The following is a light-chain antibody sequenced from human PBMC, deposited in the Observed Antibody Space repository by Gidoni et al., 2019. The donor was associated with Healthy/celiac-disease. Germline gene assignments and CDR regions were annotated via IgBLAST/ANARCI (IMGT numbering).Light chain of an antibody. CDR3: SSYTSSSTLV. V-gene: IGLV2-14*03. CDR2: DVS. CDR1: SSDVRGYNY. Sequence: QSALTQPASVSGSPGQSITISCTGTSSDVRGYNYVSWYQQHPGKAPKLMIYDVSNRPSGVSNRFSGSKSGNTASLTISGLQAEDEADYYCSSYTSSSTLVFGGGTKLTVL. J-gene: IGLJ2*01.